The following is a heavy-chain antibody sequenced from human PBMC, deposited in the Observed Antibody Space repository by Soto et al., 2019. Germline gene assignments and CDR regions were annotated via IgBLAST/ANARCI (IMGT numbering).Heavy chain of an antibody. J-gene: IGHJ6*02. CDR2: IYYSGST. CDR3: WTNPLSAAGNYYYCGMDV. D-gene: IGHD6-13*01. CDR1: GGSISSSSYY. Sequence: PSETLSLTCTVSGGSISSSSYYWGWIRQPPGKGLEWIGSIYYSGSTYYNPSLKSRVTISVDTSKNQFSLKLSSVTAADTAVYYCWTNPLSAAGNYYYCGMDVWGQGTTVT. V-gene: IGHV4-39*01.